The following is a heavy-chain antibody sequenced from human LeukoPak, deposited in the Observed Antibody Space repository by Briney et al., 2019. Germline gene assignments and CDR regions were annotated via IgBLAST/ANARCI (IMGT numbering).Heavy chain of an antibody. CDR2: ISGRGGST. J-gene: IGHJ4*02. CDR3: SYYYDSSGYLDY. V-gene: IGHV3-23*01. CDR1: GFTFSNYA. D-gene: IGHD3-22*01. Sequence: GGSLRLSCAASGFTFSNYAMSWVRQAAGKGLEWVATISGRGGSTYYADSVKGRFTISRDNSRNTLYLQMNSLRAEDTAVYYCSYYYDSSGYLDYWGQGTLVTVSS.